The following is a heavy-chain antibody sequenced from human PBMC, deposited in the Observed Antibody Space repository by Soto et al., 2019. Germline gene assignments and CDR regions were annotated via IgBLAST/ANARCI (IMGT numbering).Heavy chain of an antibody. D-gene: IGHD6-19*01. CDR2: INPNSGGT. J-gene: IGHJ6*02. Sequence: ASVKVSCKASGYFFTSYGITWVLQAPGQGLEWMGWINPNSGGTNYAQKFQGRVTMTRDTSISTAYMELSRLRSDDTAVYYCAIIAVPGDYYYGMDVWGQGTTVTVSS. CDR1: GYFFTSYG. CDR3: AIIAVPGDYYYGMDV. V-gene: IGHV1-2*02.